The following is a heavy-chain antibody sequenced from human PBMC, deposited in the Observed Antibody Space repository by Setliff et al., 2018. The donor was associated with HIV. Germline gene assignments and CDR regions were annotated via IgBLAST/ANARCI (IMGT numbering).Heavy chain of an antibody. Sequence: GGSLRLSCAASGFTFSTYWMNWVRQAPGKGLQWVANIKPDGREKNYVDSVKGRFTISRDNAKNSLYLQMNSLRAEDTAVYYCASDATPYYYDSSGSNYWGQGTLVTVSS. D-gene: IGHD3-22*01. V-gene: IGHV3-7*01. CDR1: GFTFSTYW. J-gene: IGHJ4*02. CDR2: IKPDGREK. CDR3: ASDATPYYYDSSGSNY.